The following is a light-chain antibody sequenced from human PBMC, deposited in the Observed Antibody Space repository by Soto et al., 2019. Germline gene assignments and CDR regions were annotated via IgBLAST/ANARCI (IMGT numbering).Light chain of an antibody. J-gene: IGKJ1*01. Sequence: VWMQSPGTLSLSPAERATLSCRASQSVSSSYLAWYQQKPGQAPRLLLYGASSRATGIPARFSGSGSGTAFTLPISSLQPDDSATYYCQQYDSYWRTFGQGTKVDI. CDR2: GAS. CDR3: QQYDSYWRT. V-gene: IGKV3-20*01. CDR1: QSVSSSY.